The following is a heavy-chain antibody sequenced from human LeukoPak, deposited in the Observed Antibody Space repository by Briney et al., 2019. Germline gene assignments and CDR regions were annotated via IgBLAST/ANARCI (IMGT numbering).Heavy chain of an antibody. Sequence: GGSLRLSCAASGFTFSSYAVSWVRQTPGKGLEWVSGISGSGGSTYYADSVKGRFTISRDNSKSTLYLQINSLRAEDTAVYYCAKDLSSPGYFFDYWGQGTLVSVSS. J-gene: IGHJ4*02. CDR2: ISGSGGST. D-gene: IGHD6-6*01. CDR3: AKDLSSPGYFFDY. V-gene: IGHV3-23*01. CDR1: GFTFSSYA.